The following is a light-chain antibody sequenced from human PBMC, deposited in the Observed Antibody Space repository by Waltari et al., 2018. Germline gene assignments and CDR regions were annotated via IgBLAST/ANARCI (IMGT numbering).Light chain of an antibody. CDR3: SSYTSSSTLV. CDR1: SSDVGRYNY. J-gene: IGLJ3*02. Sequence: QSALPQPASVSGSPGQSIPISCTGASSDVGRYNYVSWYQQYPGTAPKLIIYDVSNRPSGVSNRFSGSKSGNTASLTISGLQAEDEADYYCSSYTSSSTLVFGGGTKLTVL. V-gene: IGLV2-14*03. CDR2: DVS.